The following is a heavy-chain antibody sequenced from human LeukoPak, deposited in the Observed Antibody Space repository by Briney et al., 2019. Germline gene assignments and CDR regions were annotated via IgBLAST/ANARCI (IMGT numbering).Heavy chain of an antibody. D-gene: IGHD3-10*01. CDR1: GFTFSSYP. J-gene: IGHJ3*01. CDR3: ARENGWGLPHAFDF. V-gene: IGHV3-30-3*01. CDR2: ISYDGSKI. Sequence: GGSLRLSCAASGFTFSSYPLHWVRQAPGRGLEWVTLISYDGSKIYYADSVKGRFTISRDNSKNTLYLQMNSLRAEDTAVYYCARENGWGLPHAFDFWGQGTMITVSS.